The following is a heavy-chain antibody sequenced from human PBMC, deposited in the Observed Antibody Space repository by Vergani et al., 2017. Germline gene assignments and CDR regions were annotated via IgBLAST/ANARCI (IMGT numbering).Heavy chain of an antibody. CDR2: ISGRSNYI. CDR1: GFTFSNYW. Sequence: EVQLVESGGGLVQPGGSLRLSCAASGFTFSNYWMDWVRQAPGKGLEWVSSISGRSNYIYYADSLKGRFTISRDNAKKAVFLQMNNLRHEDTALYFCVKDNDYDADGPFDLWGRGTLVTVSS. V-gene: IGHV3-21*04. CDR3: VKDNDYDADGPFDL. D-gene: IGHD3-16*01. J-gene: IGHJ2*01.